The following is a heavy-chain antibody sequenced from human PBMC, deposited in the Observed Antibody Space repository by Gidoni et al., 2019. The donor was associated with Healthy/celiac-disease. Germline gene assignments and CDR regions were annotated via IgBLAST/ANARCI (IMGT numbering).Heavy chain of an antibody. V-gene: IGHV1-3*01. CDR3: ARGDGLRGY. CDR2: INAGNDNT. J-gene: IGHJ4*02. CDR1: GYTFTSYA. D-gene: IGHD4-17*01. Sequence: QVQLVQSGAEVKKPGASVKVSCKASGYTFTSYAIHWVRQAPGQRLEWMGWINAGNDNTKYSQKFQGRVTITRHTSASTAYMELSSLRSEDTAVYYCARGDGLRGYWGQGTLVTVSS.